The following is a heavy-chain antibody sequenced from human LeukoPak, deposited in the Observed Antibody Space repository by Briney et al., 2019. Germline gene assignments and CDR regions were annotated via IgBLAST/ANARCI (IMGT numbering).Heavy chain of an antibody. CDR1: GGSISNYY. CDR2: IYASGST. V-gene: IGHV4-4*07. J-gene: IGHJ4*02. CDR3: ARDFYGDDGHHPFDY. D-gene: IGHD2/OR15-2a*01. Sequence: SETLSLTCSVSGGSISNYYWNWLRQPAGKGLEWIGRIYASGSTNYNPSLKSRVTISMDKSKYHFSLNLKSVTAADTAFYYCARDFYGDDGHHPFDYWGQGIQVTVSS.